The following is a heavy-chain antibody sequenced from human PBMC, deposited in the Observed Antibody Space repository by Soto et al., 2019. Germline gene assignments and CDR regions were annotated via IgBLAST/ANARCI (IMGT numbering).Heavy chain of an antibody. J-gene: IGHJ4*02. Sequence: PSETLSLTCTVSGGSISSGGYYWSWIRQPPGKGLEWIGYIYYTGSTYYNPSLKSRVTISVDTSKNQFSLKLSSVTAADTAVYYCARGPRRGYSYGSVDYWGQGTLVTVSS. CDR1: GGSISSGGYY. V-gene: IGHV4-61*08. CDR3: ARGPRRGYSYGSVDY. D-gene: IGHD5-18*01. CDR2: IYYTGST.